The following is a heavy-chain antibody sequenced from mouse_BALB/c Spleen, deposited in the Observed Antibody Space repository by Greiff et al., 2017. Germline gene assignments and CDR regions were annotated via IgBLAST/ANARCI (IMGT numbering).Heavy chain of an antibody. Sequence: EVQVVESGGGLVKPGGSLKLSCAASGFTFSDYYMYWVRQTPEKRLEWVATISDGGSYTYYPDSVKGRFTISRDNAKNNLYLQMSSLKSEDTAMYYCARDGHYYGSSWGQGTLVTVSA. J-gene: IGHJ3*01. CDR2: ISDGGSYT. V-gene: IGHV5-4*02. CDR3: ARDGHYYGSS. CDR1: GFTFSDYY. D-gene: IGHD1-1*01.